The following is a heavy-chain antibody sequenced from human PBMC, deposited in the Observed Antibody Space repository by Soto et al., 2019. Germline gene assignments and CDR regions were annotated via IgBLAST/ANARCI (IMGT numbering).Heavy chain of an antibody. Sequence: QVRLVQSGPEVRRPGASVTVSCKASGYTFTHYFIHWVRRAPGQGLEWMGYINPKSGDTHYSQTFRGRVSMTVDTSTDTASVGLSSLKSDDTAVYFCARVSGHKNSRADFWGQGTPITVSS. CDR2: INPKSGDT. J-gene: IGHJ4*02. CDR1: GYTFTHYF. CDR3: ARVSGHKNSRADF. V-gene: IGHV1-2*02.